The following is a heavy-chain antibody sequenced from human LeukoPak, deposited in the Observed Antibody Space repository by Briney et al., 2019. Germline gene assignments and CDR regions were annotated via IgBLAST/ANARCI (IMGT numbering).Heavy chain of an antibody. CDR1: GFTFSNYA. CDR3: APLGPDDILTGLLGNY. J-gene: IGHJ4*02. V-gene: IGHV3-23*01. Sequence: PGGSLRLSCAASGFTFSNYAMSWVRQAPGKGLEWVSGISRSGGGTYYADSVRGHFTISRDNSKNTLFLQMNSLRAEDTAVYYCAPLGPDDILTGLLGNYWGQGTLVTVSS. CDR2: ISRSGGGT. D-gene: IGHD3-9*01.